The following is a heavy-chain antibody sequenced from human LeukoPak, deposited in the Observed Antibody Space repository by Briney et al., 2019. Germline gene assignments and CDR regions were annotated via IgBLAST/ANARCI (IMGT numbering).Heavy chain of an antibody. CDR3: ARGHCSGGTCYSRVPSWFDP. CDR2: IYYSGST. CDR1: GGSISSCSYY. J-gene: IGHJ5*02. V-gene: IGHV4-39*01. Sequence: SETLSLTCTVSGGSISSCSYYWGWIRQPPGKGLEWIGSIYYSGSTYYNPSLKSRVTISVDTSKNQFSLKLSSVTAADTAVYYCARGHCSGGTCYSRVPSWFDPWGQGTLVTVSS. D-gene: IGHD2-15*01.